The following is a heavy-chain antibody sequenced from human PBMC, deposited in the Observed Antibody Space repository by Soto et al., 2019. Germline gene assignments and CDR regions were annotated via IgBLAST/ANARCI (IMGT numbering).Heavy chain of an antibody. CDR3: AREVGATTWEYYYYYGMDV. J-gene: IGHJ6*02. Sequence: PGGSLRLSCAASGFTFSSYGMHWVRQAPGKGLEWVAVIWYDGSNKYYADSVKGRFTISRDNSKNTLYLQMNSLRAEDTAVYYCAREVGATTWEYYYYYGMDVWGQGTTVTVSS. CDR1: GFTFSSYG. V-gene: IGHV3-33*01. D-gene: IGHD1-26*01. CDR2: IWYDGSNK.